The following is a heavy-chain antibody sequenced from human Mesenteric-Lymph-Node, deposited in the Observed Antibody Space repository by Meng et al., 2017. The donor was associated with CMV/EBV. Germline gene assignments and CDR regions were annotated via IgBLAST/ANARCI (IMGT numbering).Heavy chain of an antibody. Sequence: YTFTSYDINWVRQATGQGLEWMGWMNPNSGNTGYARKFQGRVTMTRNTSISTAYMELSSLRSEDTAVYYCAIDRSSSWYGATNWFDPWGQGTLVTVSS. CDR2: MNPNSGNT. V-gene: IGHV1-8*01. CDR3: AIDRSSSWYGATNWFDP. J-gene: IGHJ5*02. CDR1: YTFTSYD. D-gene: IGHD6-13*01.